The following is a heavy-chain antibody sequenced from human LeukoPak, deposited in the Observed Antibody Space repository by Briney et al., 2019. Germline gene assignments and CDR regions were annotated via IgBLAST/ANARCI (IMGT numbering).Heavy chain of an antibody. Sequence: GGSLRLSCAASGFTFNNFGMHWVRQAPGKGLEWVAFMGYEGVHKYYADSVKGRFTISKDNSKATLYLQMNSLRPEDTAVYYCARDLHGGYSSDYWGQGTLVTVSS. CDR3: ARDLHGGYSSDY. CDR2: MGYEGVHK. CDR1: GFTFNNFG. V-gene: IGHV3-30*02. D-gene: IGHD4-23*01. J-gene: IGHJ4*02.